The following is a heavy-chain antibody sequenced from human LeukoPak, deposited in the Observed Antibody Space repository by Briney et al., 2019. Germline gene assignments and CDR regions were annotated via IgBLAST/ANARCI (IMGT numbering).Heavy chain of an antibody. Sequence: SVKVSCKASGGTFSTFPISWVRQAPGQGLEWIGGIIPIFGPNYAQKFQGRATISADLATATAYMELSSLTSEDTSVYYCATGKDRSGYYYSLDYWGQGTLVAVSS. CDR1: GGTFSTFP. V-gene: IGHV1-69*13. D-gene: IGHD3-22*01. J-gene: IGHJ4*02. CDR3: ATGKDRSGYYYSLDY. CDR2: IIPIFGP.